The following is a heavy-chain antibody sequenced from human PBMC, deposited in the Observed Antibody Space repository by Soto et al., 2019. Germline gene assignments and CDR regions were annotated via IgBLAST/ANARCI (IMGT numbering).Heavy chain of an antibody. Sequence: SETLSLTCPFSGCAISSSCYYWGWIRQPPGKGLEWIGSIYYSGSTYYNPSLKSRVTISVDTSKNQFSLKLSSVTAADTAVYYWARRVVGYSSSWYYYYGMDVWGQGTTVTVSS. V-gene: IGHV4-39*01. CDR2: IYYSGST. CDR3: ARRVVGYSSSWYYYYGMDV. CDR1: GCAISSSCYY. J-gene: IGHJ6*02. D-gene: IGHD6-13*01.